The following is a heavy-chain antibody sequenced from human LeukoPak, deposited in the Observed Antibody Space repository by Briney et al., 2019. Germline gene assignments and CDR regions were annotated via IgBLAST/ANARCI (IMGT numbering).Heavy chain of an antibody. CDR1: GFTFSSYW. V-gene: IGHV3-7*05. D-gene: IGHD3-22*01. Sequence: GGSLRLSCAASGFTFSSYWMSWVRQAPGKGLECVANIKQDGSEKYYVDSVKGRFTISRDNAKNSLYLQMNSLRAEDTAVYYCARDRGQYSSGYYDYWGQGTLVTVSS. CDR2: IKQDGSEK. CDR3: ARDRGQYSSGYYDY. J-gene: IGHJ4*02.